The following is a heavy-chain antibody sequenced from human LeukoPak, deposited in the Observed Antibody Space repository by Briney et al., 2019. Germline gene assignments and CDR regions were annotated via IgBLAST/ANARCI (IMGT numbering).Heavy chain of an antibody. D-gene: IGHD5-12*01. Sequence: SETLSLTCTVSGGSISSYYWSWIRQPPGKGLEWIAYIYYSGSTYYNPSLKSRVTISVDTSKNQFSLKLSSVTAADTAVYYCARVNSGYDYAPDYWGQGTLVTVSS. CDR1: GGSISSYY. J-gene: IGHJ4*02. CDR2: IYYSGST. CDR3: ARVNSGYDYAPDY. V-gene: IGHV4-59*12.